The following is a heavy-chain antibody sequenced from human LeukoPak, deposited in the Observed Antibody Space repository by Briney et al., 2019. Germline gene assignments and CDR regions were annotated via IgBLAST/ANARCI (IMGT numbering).Heavy chain of an antibody. V-gene: IGHV4-59*08. CDR1: GGSISSYY. CDR3: ARQYCSSTSCYHYFGY. CDR2: IYYSGST. D-gene: IGHD2-2*01. Sequence: SETLSLTCTVSGGSISSYYWSWIRQPPGKGLEWIGYIYYSGSTNYNPSPKSRVTISVDTSKNQFSLKLSSVTAADTAVYYCARQYCSSTSCYHYFGYWGQGTLVTVSS. J-gene: IGHJ4*02.